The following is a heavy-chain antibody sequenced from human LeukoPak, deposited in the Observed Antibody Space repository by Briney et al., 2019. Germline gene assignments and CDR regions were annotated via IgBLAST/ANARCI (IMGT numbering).Heavy chain of an antibody. V-gene: IGHV4-39*01. CDR2: IYYSGST. Sequence: SETLSLTCTVSGGSISSSSYYWGWIRQPPGKGLEWIGSIYYSGSTYYNPSLKSRVTISVDTSKNQFSLKLSSVTAADTAVYYCARHNTIFGVVTHDAFDIWGQGTMVTVSS. D-gene: IGHD3-3*01. J-gene: IGHJ3*02. CDR1: GGSISSSSYY. CDR3: ARHNTIFGVVTHDAFDI.